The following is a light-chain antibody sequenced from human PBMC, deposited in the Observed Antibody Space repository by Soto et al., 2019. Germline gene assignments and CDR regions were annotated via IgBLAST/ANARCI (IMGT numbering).Light chain of an antibody. CDR3: FSYTTSSTLV. Sequence: QSALTQPASVSGSPGQSITISCTGTSSDVGGYNYVSWYQQHPAKAPKLMIYEVSNRPSGVSYRFSGSKSGNTASLTISGLQAEDEADYYCFSYTTSSTLVFGGGTKVTVL. CDR1: SSDVGGYNY. J-gene: IGLJ3*02. CDR2: EVS. V-gene: IGLV2-14*01.